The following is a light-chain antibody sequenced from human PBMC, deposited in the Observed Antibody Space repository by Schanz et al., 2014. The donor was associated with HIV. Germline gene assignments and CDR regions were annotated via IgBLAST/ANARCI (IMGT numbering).Light chain of an antibody. CDR3: QSYDTSLNVV. CDR2: GNS. CDR1: SSNIGAGYD. Sequence: QSVLTQPPSVSGAPGQKVTISCTGSSSNIGAGYDVHWYQQLPGTAPKLLIYGNSNRPSGVPDRVSGSKSGTSASLAISGLQADDEGDYYCQSYDTSLNVVFGGGTKVTVL. V-gene: IGLV1-40*01. J-gene: IGLJ2*01.